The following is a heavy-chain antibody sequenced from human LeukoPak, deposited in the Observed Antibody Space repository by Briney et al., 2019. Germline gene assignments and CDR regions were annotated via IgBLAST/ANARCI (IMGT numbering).Heavy chain of an antibody. CDR2: INHSGST. CDR3: ATQAEGSFDC. Sequence: SETLSLTCAVYGGSFSGYYWSWIRQPPGKGLEWIGEINHSGSTNYNPSLKSRVTISVDTSKNQFSLKLSSVTAADTAVYYCATQAEGSFDCWGQGTLVTVSS. J-gene: IGHJ4*02. CDR1: GGSFSGYY. V-gene: IGHV4-34*01.